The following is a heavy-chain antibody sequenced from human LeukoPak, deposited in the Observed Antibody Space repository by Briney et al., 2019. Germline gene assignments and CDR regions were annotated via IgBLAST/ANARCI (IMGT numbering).Heavy chain of an antibody. CDR2: MNPNSGNT. Sequence: ASVKVSCKASGYTFTSYDINWVRQATGQGLEWMGWMNPNSGNTGYAQKFQGRVTSTRNTSISTAYMELSSLRSEDTAVYYCASLPMVRGRGYYYMDVWGKGTTVTISS. CDR1: GYTFTSYD. J-gene: IGHJ6*03. D-gene: IGHD3-10*01. V-gene: IGHV1-8*01. CDR3: ASLPMVRGRGYYYMDV.